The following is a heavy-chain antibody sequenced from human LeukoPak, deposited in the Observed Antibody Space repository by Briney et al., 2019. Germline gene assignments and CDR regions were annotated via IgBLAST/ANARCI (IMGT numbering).Heavy chain of an antibody. CDR3: ARDFSSSWYAFDY. D-gene: IGHD6-13*01. J-gene: IGHJ4*02. V-gene: IGHV4-61*01. CDR1: GGSVSSGSYY. Sequence: ETLSLTCTVSGGSVSSGSYYWSWVRQPPGKGLEWIGYIYYSGSTNYNSSLKSRVTISVDTSKNQFSLKLSSVTAADTAVYYCARDFSSSWYAFDYWGQGILVTVSS. CDR2: IYYSGST.